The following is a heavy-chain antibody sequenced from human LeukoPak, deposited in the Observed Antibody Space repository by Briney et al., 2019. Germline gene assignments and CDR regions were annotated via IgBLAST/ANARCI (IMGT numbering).Heavy chain of an antibody. CDR1: GGSFSGYY. CDR2: INHSGST. D-gene: IGHD5-24*01. V-gene: IGHV4-34*01. CDR3: ARDGYNSFDY. Sequence: SETLSLTCAVYGGSFSGYYWSWIRQPPGKGLEWIGEINHSGSTNYNPSLKSRVTISVDTSKNQFSLKLSSVTAADTAVYYCARDGYNSFDYWGQGTLVTVSS. J-gene: IGHJ4*02.